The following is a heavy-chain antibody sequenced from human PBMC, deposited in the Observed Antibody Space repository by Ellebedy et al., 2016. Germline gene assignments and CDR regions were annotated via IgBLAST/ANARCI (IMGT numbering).Heavy chain of an antibody. CDR2: ISSSSSTI. D-gene: IGHD2-15*01. CDR1: GSTFSSYS. J-gene: IGHJ5*02. V-gene: IGHV3-48*04. Sequence: GESLKISXAASGSTFSSYSVNWVRQAPGKGLERVSYISSSSSTIYYADSVKGRFTISRDNAKNSLYLQMNSLRAEDTAVYYCARSPPRYCSGGSCYLFGPWGQGTLVTVSS. CDR3: ARSPPRYCSGGSCYLFGP.